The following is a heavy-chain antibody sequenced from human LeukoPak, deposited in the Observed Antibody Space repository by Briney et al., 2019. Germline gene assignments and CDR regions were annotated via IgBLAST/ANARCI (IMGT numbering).Heavy chain of an antibody. J-gene: IGHJ3*01. V-gene: IGHV3-21*01. CDR2: ISSSSYI. CDR3: ARDADSSGFHDAFDF. D-gene: IGHD3-22*01. Sequence: GGSLRLSCAASGFTFSSYAMSWVRQAPGKGLEWVSSISSSSYIYYADSVKGRFTISRDNAKNSLYLQMNSLRAEDTAMYYCARDADSSGFHDAFDFWGQGTMVTVSS. CDR1: GFTFSSYA.